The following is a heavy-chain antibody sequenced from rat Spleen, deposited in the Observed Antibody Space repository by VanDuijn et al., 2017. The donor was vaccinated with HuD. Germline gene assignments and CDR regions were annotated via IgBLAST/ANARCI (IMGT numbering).Heavy chain of an antibody. J-gene: IGHJ2*01. CDR3: SSNNFDY. V-gene: IGHV5-25*01. D-gene: IGHD1-10*01. CDR1: GFTFSNYY. CDR2: ITDTGGYT. Sequence: EVQLVESGGGLVQPGRSMKLSCVASGFTFSNYYMAWVRQAPGQGLEWVASITDTGGYTYYPDSVKGRFTISRDNAKGTLYLQMNSLRSEDTATYYCSSNNFDYWGQGVMVTVSS.